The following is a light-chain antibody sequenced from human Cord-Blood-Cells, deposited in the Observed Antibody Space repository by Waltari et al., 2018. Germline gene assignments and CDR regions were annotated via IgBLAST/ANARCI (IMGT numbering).Light chain of an antibody. CDR1: SSDVGGYNS. CDR3: SSYTSSSTLGV. V-gene: IGLV2-14*01. J-gene: IGLJ3*02. Sequence: QSALTQPASVSGSPGQSITISCTGTSSDVGGYNSVSCYQQHPGKAPKLMIYDGSNRPSGVSNRFSGSKSGNTASLTISGLQAEDEADYYCSSYTSSSTLGVFGGGTKLTVL. CDR2: DGS.